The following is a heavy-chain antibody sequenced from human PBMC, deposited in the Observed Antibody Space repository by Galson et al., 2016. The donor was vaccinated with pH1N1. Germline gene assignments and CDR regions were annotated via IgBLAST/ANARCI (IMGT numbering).Heavy chain of an antibody. CDR3: ARHENYGSGSLDY. CDR2: IYPGDSDA. J-gene: IGHJ4*02. D-gene: IGHD3-10*01. CDR1: GYSFTTSW. V-gene: IGHV5-51*01. Sequence: QSGAEVKKSGESLKISCKVSGYSFTTSWIGWVRQMPGKGLEWMGIIYPGDSDAIYSPSFEGQVTMSVDKSISTAYLQWTTLKASDTSLYSCARHENYGSGSLDYWGQGTLVTVSS.